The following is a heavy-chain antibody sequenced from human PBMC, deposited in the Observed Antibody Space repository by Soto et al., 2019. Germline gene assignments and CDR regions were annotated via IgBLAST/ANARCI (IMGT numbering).Heavy chain of an antibody. D-gene: IGHD3-16*01. V-gene: IGHV1-69*01. J-gene: IGHJ6*02. Sequence: QVQLVQSGAEVKKPGSSVKVSCTASGGTFSSHAISWVRQAPGQGLEWMGGIIPFFKAANYAQKFQGRVTITADDSTSTAYMDLDSLRSEDTAVYYCAREVPLKYYYCTFYYYAMDVWGHGTTVTVSS. CDR2: IIPFFKAA. CDR1: GGTFSSHA. CDR3: AREVPLKYYYCTFYYYAMDV.